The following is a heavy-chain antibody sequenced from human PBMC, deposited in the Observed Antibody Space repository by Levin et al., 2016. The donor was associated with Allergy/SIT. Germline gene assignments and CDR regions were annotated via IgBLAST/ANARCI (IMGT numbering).Heavy chain of an antibody. D-gene: IGHD3-16*01. CDR3: ARGQGDIDY. J-gene: IGHJ4*02. CDR2: IYTSGST. V-gene: IGHV4-61*02. CDR1: GGSISSGSYY. Sequence: SETLSLTCTVSGGSISSGSYYWSWIRQPAGKGLEWIGRIYTSGSTNYNPSLKSRVTISVDTSKNQFSLKLSSVTAADTAVYYCARGQGDIDYWGQGTLVTVSS.